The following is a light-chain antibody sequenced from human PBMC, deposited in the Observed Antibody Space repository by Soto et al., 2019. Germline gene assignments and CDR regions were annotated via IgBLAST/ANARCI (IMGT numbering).Light chain of an antibody. J-gene: IGKJ1*01. CDR1: QSISTW. V-gene: IGKV1-39*01. CDR3: QQSYSRPRT. Sequence: IQMTQSPSTLSASVGDGVTITCRASQSISTWLAWYQQKPGKAPNLLIYTASSLQSGVPSRFSGSGSGTDFTLTISSLQPEDFATYFCQQSYSRPRTFGQGTKVDIK. CDR2: TAS.